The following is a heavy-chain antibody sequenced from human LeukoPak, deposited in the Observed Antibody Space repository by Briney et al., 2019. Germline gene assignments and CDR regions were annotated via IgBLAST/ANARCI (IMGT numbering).Heavy chain of an antibody. CDR2: IGPSGGSI. CDR3: ARDQSVGTTTRWDSFDY. CDR1: RFTFSSYS. V-gene: IGHV3-21*01. Sequence: GGSLRLSCATYRFTFSSYSMNWVRQAPGKGLEWVSSIGPSGGSIFYADSVKGRFSISRDNARDSLYLQMNSLRAEDTAVYYCARDQSVGTTTRWDSFDYWGQGTLVTVSS. J-gene: IGHJ4*02. D-gene: IGHD1-26*01.